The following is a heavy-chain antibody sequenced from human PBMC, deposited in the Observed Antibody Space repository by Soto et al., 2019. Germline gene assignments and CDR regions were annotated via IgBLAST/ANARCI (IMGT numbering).Heavy chain of an antibody. D-gene: IGHD2-2*02. CDR1: GGSFSGYY. V-gene: IGHV4-34*01. J-gene: IGHJ6*03. Sequence: ETLSLTCAVYGGSFSGYYWSWIRQPPGKGLEWIGEINHSGSTNYNPSLKSRVTISVDTSKNQFSLKLSSVTAADTAVYYCARGRYCSSTSCYRYYYYYMDVWGKGTTVTVSS. CDR2: INHSGST. CDR3: ARGRYCSSTSCYRYYYYYMDV.